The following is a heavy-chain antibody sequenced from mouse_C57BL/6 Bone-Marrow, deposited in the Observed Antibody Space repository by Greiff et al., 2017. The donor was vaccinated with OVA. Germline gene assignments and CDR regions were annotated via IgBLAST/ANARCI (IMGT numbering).Heavy chain of an antibody. Sequence: VQLQQSGAELVKPGASVKVSCKASGYTFTSYWMHWVKQRPGQGLEWIGRIHPSDSDTNYNQKFKGKATLTVDKSSSTAYMKLSSLTTEESAVYYCAISLYNYGSSLYAMDYWGQGTSVTVSS. J-gene: IGHJ4*01. CDR1: GYTFTSYW. CDR3: AISLYNYGSSLYAMDY. V-gene: IGHV1-74*01. D-gene: IGHD1-1*01. CDR2: IHPSDSDT.